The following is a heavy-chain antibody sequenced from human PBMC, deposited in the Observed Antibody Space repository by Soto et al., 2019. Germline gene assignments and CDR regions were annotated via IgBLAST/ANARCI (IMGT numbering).Heavy chain of an antibody. CDR1: GFTFSSYA. J-gene: IGHJ4*02. V-gene: IGHV3-30-3*01. Sequence: PGGSLRLSCAASGFTFSSYAMHWVRQAPGKGLEWVAVISYDGSNKYYADSVKGRFTISRDNSKNTLYLQMNSLRAEDTAVYYCARVRGYSYGRLDYWGQGTLVTVSS. D-gene: IGHD5-18*01. CDR3: ARVRGYSYGRLDY. CDR2: ISYDGSNK.